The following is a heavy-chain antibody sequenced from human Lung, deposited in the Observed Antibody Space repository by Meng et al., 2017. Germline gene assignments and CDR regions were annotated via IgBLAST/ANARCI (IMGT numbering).Heavy chain of an antibody. CDR1: GYTFPDYG. J-gene: IGHJ4*02. CDR3: ARDEDISAAGKLFGDY. V-gene: IGHV1-2*06. Sequence: QGQRGQVGAEVKKPGASVKVSCKASGYTFPDYGLHWVRRAPGQGLEWMGRINPKSGDTHYAQRFQGRVTMTGDTSISTAYMELSGLRSDDTAMYYCARDEDISAAGKLFGDYWGQGTLVTVSS. CDR2: INPKSGDT. D-gene: IGHD6-13*01.